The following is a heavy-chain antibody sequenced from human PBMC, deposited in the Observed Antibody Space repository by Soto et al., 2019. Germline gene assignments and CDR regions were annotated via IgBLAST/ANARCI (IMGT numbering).Heavy chain of an antibody. J-gene: IGHJ6*02. D-gene: IGHD6-19*01. CDR3: ARAVAGPFYYYYYGMDV. V-gene: IGHV4-59*01. CDR1: GGSISSYY. CDR2: IYYSGST. Sequence: PPETLSLTCTVSGGSISSYYWSWVRQPPGKGLEWIGYIYYSGSTNYNPSLKSRVTISVDTSKNQFSLKLSSVTAADTAVYYCARAVAGPFYYYYYGMDVWGQGTTVTVSS.